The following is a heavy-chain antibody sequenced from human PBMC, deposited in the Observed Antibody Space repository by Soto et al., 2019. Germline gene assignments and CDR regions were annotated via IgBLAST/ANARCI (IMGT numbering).Heavy chain of an antibody. J-gene: IGHJ4*02. CDR2: IWYDGSNK. V-gene: IGHV3-33*01. D-gene: IGHD3-22*01. Sequence: GGSLRLSCSASGFTFSSYGMHWVRQAPGKGLEWVAVIWYDGSNKYYADSVKGRFTISRDNSKNTLYLQMNSLRAEDTAVYYCARDAYYYDWLAYWGQGTPVTVSS. CDR1: GFTFSSYG. CDR3: ARDAYYYDWLAY.